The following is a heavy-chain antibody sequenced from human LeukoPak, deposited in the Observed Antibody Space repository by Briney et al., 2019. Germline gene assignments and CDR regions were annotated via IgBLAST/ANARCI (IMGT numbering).Heavy chain of an antibody. CDR2: IYTSGST. Sequence: PSESLSLTCTVSGGSISSYYWSWIRQPAGKGLEWIGCIYTSGSTNYNPSLKSRVTISVDTSKNQFSLKLSSVTAADTAVYYCARRWAAGAFDPWGQGTLVTVSS. CDR3: ARRWAAGAFDP. CDR1: GGSISSYY. J-gene: IGHJ5*02. D-gene: IGHD6-13*01. V-gene: IGHV4-4*07.